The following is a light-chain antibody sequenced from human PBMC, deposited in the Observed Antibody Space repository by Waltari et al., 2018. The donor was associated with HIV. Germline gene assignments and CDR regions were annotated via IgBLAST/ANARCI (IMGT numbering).Light chain of an antibody. CDR2: STN. CDR3: VLYMGSGIWV. Sequence: QAVVTQEPSFSVSPGGTVTLTCGLSSGSVSTSYYPSWYQQTPGQAPRTPLYSTNSRSSGVPDRFSGSILGNQAALTITGAQADDESDYYCVLYMGSGIWVFGGGTKVTVL. J-gene: IGLJ3*02. CDR1: SGSVSTSYY. V-gene: IGLV8-61*01.